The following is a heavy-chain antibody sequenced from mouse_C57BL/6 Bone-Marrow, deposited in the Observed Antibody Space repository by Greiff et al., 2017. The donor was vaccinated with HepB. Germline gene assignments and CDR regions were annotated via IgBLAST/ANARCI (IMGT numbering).Heavy chain of an antibody. CDR3: ARCPSYGSRTYWYFDV. J-gene: IGHJ1*03. D-gene: IGHD1-1*01. CDR2: IRNKANGYTT. Sequence: VQLKESGGGLVQPGGSLSLSCAASGFTFTDYYMSWVRQPPGKALEWLGFIRNKANGYTTEYSASVKGRFTISRDNSQSILYLQMNALRAEDSATYYCARCPSYGSRTYWYFDVWGTGTTVTVSS. V-gene: IGHV7-3*01. CDR1: GFTFTDYY.